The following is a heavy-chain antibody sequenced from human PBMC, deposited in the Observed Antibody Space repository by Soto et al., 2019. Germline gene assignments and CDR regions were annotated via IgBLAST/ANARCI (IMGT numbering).Heavy chain of an antibody. J-gene: IGHJ4*02. CDR3: AKAPFSPTYYYDSSGYGIDY. V-gene: IGHV3-23*01. CDR2: ISGSGGST. D-gene: IGHD3-22*01. Sequence: GGSLRLSCAASGFTFSSYAMSWVRQAPGEGLEWVSAISGSGGSTYYADSVKGRFTISRDNSKNTLYLQMNSLRAEDTAVYYCAKAPFSPTYYYDSSGYGIDYWGQGTLVTVSS. CDR1: GFTFSSYA.